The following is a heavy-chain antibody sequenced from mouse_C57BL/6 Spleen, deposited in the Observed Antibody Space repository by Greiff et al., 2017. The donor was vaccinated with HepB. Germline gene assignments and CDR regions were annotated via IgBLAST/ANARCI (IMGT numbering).Heavy chain of an antibody. CDR1: GYTFTSYW. CDR2: IDPSDSYT. D-gene: IGHD2-2*01. V-gene: IGHV1-50*01. Sequence: QVQLQQPGAELVKPGASVKLSCKASGYTFTSYWMQWVKQRPGQGLEWIGEIDPSDSYTNYNQKFKGKATLTVDTSSSTAYMQLSSLTSEDSAVYYCARGGGYPGWFAYWGQGTLVTVSA. J-gene: IGHJ3*01. CDR3: ARGGGYPGWFAY.